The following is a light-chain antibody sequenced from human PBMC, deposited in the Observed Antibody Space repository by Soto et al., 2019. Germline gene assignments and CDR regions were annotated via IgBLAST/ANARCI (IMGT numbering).Light chain of an antibody. CDR3: QQYGSSGT. V-gene: IGKV3-20*01. Sequence: EIVLTQSPATLSSFPGDRVTLSCRASQSVSSSQLAWYQQKPGQAPRLLIYGASNRATGIPDRFSGSGSGTDFTLTISRLEPEDFAVYYCQQYGSSGTFGQGTKVDIK. J-gene: IGKJ1*01. CDR2: GAS. CDR1: QSVSSSQ.